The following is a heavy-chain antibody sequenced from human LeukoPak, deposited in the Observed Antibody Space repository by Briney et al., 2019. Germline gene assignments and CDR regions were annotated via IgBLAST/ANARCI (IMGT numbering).Heavy chain of an antibody. CDR1: GFPFTTYW. D-gene: IGHD2-21*01. J-gene: IGHJ4*02. CDR3: AKGGDGDYFDY. CDR2: IKQDGRET. V-gene: IGHV3-7*05. Sequence: GGSLRLSCAASGFPFTTYWMSWVRQAPGKGLEWVANIKQDGRETYYVDSVKGRFTISRDNAKNSLYLQMNSLRAEDTAVYYCAKGGDGDYFDYWGQGTLVTVSS.